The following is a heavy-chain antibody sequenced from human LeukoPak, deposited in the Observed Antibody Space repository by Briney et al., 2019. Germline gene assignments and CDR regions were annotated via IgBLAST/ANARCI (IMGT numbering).Heavy chain of an antibody. CDR3: ATSTVAKYDY. Sequence: GGSLRLSCAASGFTFSSYAMSWVRRAPGKGLEWVSAISGSGDSTFNADSVKGRFTISRDNSKNTLYLQMNSLRAEDTALYYCATSTVAKYDYWGQGTLVAVSS. CDR1: GFTFSSYA. J-gene: IGHJ4*02. D-gene: IGHD4-11*01. V-gene: IGHV3-23*01. CDR2: ISGSGDST.